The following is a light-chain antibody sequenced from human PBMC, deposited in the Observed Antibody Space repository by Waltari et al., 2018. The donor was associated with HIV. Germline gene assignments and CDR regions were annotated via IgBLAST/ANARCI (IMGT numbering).Light chain of an antibody. CDR2: GNS. CDR3: QSYDSSRSGPQVV. CDR1: SSNIGAGYD. J-gene: IGLJ2*01. Sequence: QSVLTQPPSVSGAPGQRVTISCTGSSSNIGAGYDVHWYQQLPGTAPKPLIYGNSNRPSGVPDRVSGSKSVTSASLSITGLQAEDEADYYCQSYDSSRSGPQVVFGGGTKLTVL. V-gene: IGLV1-40*01.